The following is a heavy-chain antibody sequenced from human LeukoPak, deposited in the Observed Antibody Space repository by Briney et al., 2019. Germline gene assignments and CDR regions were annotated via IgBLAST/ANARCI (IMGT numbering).Heavy chain of an antibody. Sequence: HPGGSLRLSCAASGFTVSSKYMTWVRQAPGKGLEWVSVIYSGGSIYYADSVKGRFTISRDNSKNTLYPQMNSLRAEDTAMYYCARGLDAFDIWGQGTMVTVSS. J-gene: IGHJ3*02. CDR1: GFTVSSKY. CDR2: IYSGGSI. V-gene: IGHV3-53*01. CDR3: ARGLDAFDI.